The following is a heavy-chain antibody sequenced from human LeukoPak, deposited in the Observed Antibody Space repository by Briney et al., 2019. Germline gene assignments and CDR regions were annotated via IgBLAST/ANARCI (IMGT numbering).Heavy chain of an antibody. CDR3: ARGQKARKSYYFDY. V-gene: IGHV1-46*01. CDR1: GYTFTSYY. J-gene: IGHJ4*02. CDR2: INPSGGST. Sequence: GASVKVSCKASGYTFTSYYMHWVRQAPGQGLEWMGIINPSGGSTGYAQKFQGRVTMTRNTSISTAYMELSSLRSEDTAVYYCARGQKARKSYYFDYWGQGTLVTVSS.